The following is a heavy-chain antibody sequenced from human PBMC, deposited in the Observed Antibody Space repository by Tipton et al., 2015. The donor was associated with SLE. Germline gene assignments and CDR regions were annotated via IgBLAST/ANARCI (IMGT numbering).Heavy chain of an antibody. CDR1: GGSISSGSYY. D-gene: IGHD6-19*01. J-gene: IGHJ1*01. CDR2: IYTSGST. Sequence: LRLSCTVSGGSISSGSYYWSWIRQPAGKGLEWIGRIYTSGSTNYSPSLTSRVTISVDTSKNQFYLNLRSVTAADTAVYYCARSSGWDAEYFQDWGQGPLFTVSS. V-gene: IGHV4-61*02. CDR3: ARSSGWDAEYFQD.